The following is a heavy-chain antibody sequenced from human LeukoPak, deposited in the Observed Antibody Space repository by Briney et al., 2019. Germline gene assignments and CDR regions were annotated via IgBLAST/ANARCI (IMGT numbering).Heavy chain of an antibody. CDR2: INPNSGGT. CDR1: EYTFTGYY. J-gene: IGHJ6*03. CDR3: ARRPPDYYYYYMDV. V-gene: IGHV1-2*02. Sequence: ASVKVSCKASEYTFTGYYMHWVRQAPGQGLERMGWINPNSGGTNYAQKFQGRVTMTRDTSISTAYMELSRLRSDDTAVYYCARRPPDYYYYYMDVWGKGTTVTVSS.